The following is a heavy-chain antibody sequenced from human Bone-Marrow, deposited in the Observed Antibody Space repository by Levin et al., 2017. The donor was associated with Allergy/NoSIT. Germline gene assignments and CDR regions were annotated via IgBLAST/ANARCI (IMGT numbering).Heavy chain of an antibody. CDR2: ISSSSSYI. J-gene: IGHJ4*02. CDR3: ARSYCSTTSCRGASDY. D-gene: IGHD2-2*01. V-gene: IGHV3-21*01. CDR1: GFTFSTYS. Sequence: PGGSLRLSCAASGFTFSTYSMNWVRQAPGKGLEWVSYISSSSSYIYYGDPVKGRFTISRDNAKNSLYLQMHSLRAEDTAVYYCARSYCSTTSCRGASDYWGQGTLVTVSS.